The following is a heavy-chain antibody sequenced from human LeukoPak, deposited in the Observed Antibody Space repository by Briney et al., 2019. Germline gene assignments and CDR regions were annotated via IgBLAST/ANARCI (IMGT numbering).Heavy chain of an antibody. CDR1: GFTFSSYA. J-gene: IGHJ3*02. V-gene: IGHV3-23*01. CDR2: ISGSGGST. Sequence: PGGSLRLSCAASGFTFSSYAMSWVRQAPGKGLEWVSAISGSGGSTYYADSVKGRFTISRDNSKNTLYLQMNSLRAEDTAVYYCAKDGGAEQWLVQDGDAFDIWGQGTMVTVSS. D-gene: IGHD6-19*01. CDR3: AKDGGAEQWLVQDGDAFDI.